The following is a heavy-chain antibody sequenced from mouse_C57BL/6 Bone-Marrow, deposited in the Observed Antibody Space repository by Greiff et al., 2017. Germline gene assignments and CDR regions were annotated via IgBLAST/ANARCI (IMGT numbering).Heavy chain of an antibody. CDR2: ISSGGSYN. CDR1: GFTFSSYG. D-gene: IGHD1-1*01. V-gene: IGHV5-6*01. Sequence: EVKLVESGGDLVKPGGSLKLSCAASGFTFSSYGMSCVRQTPDKRLEWVATISSGGSYNYSPDSVKGRFTLSRDNAKNTLYLQMSSLKSEDTAMYYCASSSWAWFAYWGQGTRVTVSA. CDR3: ASSSWAWFAY. J-gene: IGHJ3*01.